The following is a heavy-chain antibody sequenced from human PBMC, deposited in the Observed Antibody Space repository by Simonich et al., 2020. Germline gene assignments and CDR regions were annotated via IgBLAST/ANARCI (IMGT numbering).Heavy chain of an antibody. J-gene: IGHJ6*02. Sequence: EVQLVESGGGLVKPGGSLRLSCAASGFTFSSYSMNWVRQAPVKVLVWVSSISSSSSYIYYADSVKGRFTISRDNAKNSLYLKMNSLRAEDTAVYYCAGGVYCSSTSCSTYYCYGMDVWGQGTTVTVSS. CDR3: AGGVYCSSTSCSTYYCYGMDV. CDR1: GFTFSSYS. CDR2: ISSSSSYI. V-gene: IGHV3-21*01. D-gene: IGHD2-2*01.